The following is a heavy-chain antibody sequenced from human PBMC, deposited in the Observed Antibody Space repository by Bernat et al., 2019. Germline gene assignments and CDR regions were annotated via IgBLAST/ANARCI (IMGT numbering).Heavy chain of an antibody. Sequence: QVQLVESGGCVVQPGRSLRLSCAASGFTFSSYAMHWVRQAPGKGLEWVAVISYDGSNKYYADSVKGRFTISRDNSKNTLYLQMNSLRAEDTAVYYCAREMQFHGGYFDYWGQGTLVTVSS. V-gene: IGHV3-30-3*01. D-gene: IGHD3-10*01. J-gene: IGHJ4*02. CDR1: GFTFSSYA. CDR2: ISYDGSNK. CDR3: AREMQFHGGYFDY.